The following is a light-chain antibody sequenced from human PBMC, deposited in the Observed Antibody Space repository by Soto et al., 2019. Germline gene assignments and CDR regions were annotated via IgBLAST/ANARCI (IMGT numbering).Light chain of an antibody. CDR1: QDITIY. Sequence: DIQMTQSPSSLSASVGARVTITCQASQDITIYLNWYQQKPGKAPKLLIYDASNLETGVPSRFSGGGSGTDFTFTISSLQPEDIATYYCQQYENVPVTFGQGTRLQIK. CDR3: QQYENVPVT. J-gene: IGKJ5*01. CDR2: DAS. V-gene: IGKV1-33*01.